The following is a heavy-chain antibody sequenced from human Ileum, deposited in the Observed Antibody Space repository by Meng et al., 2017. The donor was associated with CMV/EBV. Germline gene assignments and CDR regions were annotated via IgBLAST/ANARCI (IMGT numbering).Heavy chain of an antibody. CDR2: ISSGSSTI. CDR1: GFTFSDNY. V-gene: IGHV3-11*01. CDR3: ARVLREFYDHWTGTDYGMDV. Sequence: GGSLRLSCAASGFTFSDNYMSWIRQVSGKGLEWVSYISSGSSTIYYADSVKGRFTISRDNANNSLYLQMNSLRGEDTAVYYCARVLREFYDHWTGTDYGMDVWGQGTTVTVSS. D-gene: IGHD3-3*01. J-gene: IGHJ6*02.